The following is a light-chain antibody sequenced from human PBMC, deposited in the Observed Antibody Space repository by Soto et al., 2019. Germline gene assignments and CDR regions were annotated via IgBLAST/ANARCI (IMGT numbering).Light chain of an antibody. CDR3: QQYGSSPPYT. V-gene: IGKV3-20*01. J-gene: IGKJ2*01. CDR1: QSTSSSY. CDR2: FES. Sequence: EMVLTQSPATLSLSPRERATLSCMASQSTSSSYVFWYQQKPGQAPRLLIYFESRRATGTPDTFGGSGSGTDFTLAISRLEPEDVAVYYCQQYGSSPPYTFGQGTKLEIK.